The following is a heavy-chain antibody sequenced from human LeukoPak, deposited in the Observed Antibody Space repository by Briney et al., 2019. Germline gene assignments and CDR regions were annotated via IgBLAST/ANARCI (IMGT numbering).Heavy chain of an antibody. CDR2: INHSGST. CDR1: GGSFSGYY. V-gene: IGHV4-34*01. D-gene: IGHD2-2*01. Sequence: SETLSLTCAVYGGSFSGYYWSWIRQPPGKGLEWIGEINHSGSTNYNPSLKSRDTISVDTSKNQFSLKLSSVTAADTAVYYCARDLGYCSSTSCPAPFDPWGQGTLVTVSS. CDR3: ARDLGYCSSTSCPAPFDP. J-gene: IGHJ5*02.